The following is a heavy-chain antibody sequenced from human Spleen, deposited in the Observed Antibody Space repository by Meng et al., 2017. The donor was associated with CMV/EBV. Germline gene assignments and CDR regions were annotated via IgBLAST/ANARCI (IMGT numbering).Heavy chain of an antibody. CDR3: ATVGYSHPAPYYYGMDV. V-gene: IGHV1-46*01. CDR1: GYTFTSYY. CDR2: INPSGGST. Sequence: ASVKVSCKASGYTFTSYYMHWVRQAPGQGLEWMGIINPSGGSTSYAQKFQGRVTMTRDTSTSTVYMELSSLRSEDTAVYYCATVGYSHPAPYYYGMDVWGQGTTVTVSS. D-gene: IGHD5-18*01. J-gene: IGHJ6*02.